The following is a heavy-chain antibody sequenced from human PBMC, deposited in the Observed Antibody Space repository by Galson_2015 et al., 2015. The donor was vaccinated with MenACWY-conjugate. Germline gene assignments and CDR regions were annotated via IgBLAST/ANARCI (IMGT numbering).Heavy chain of an antibody. CDR3: ATARVSTMTQPHY. CDR1: GFSFSSYD. D-gene: IGHD5/OR15-5a*01. CDR2: ISYDGSNK. Sequence: SLRLSCAASGFSFSSYDMHWVRQAPGKGLDWVAVISYDGSNKYYADSVRGRFTISRDNAKNSLYLQMNSLRAEDTAVYYCATARVSTMTQPHYWGQGTLVTVSS. V-gene: IGHV3-30*04. J-gene: IGHJ4*02.